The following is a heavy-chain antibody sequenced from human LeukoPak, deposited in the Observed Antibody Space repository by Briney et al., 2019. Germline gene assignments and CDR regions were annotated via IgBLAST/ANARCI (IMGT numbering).Heavy chain of an antibody. Sequence: SQTLSLTCTVSGGSISSCGYYWIWIRQHQGQGLEWIGYIYYSRSTYYNPSLKRRVTISVDTTKNQFSLIMSSVTAADTAEYYWARKGATTYYFEYWGQGTLATVS. J-gene: IGHJ4*02. CDR3: ARKGATTYYFEY. D-gene: IGHD5-24*01. CDR2: IYYSRST. V-gene: IGHV4-31*03. CDR1: GGSISSCGYY.